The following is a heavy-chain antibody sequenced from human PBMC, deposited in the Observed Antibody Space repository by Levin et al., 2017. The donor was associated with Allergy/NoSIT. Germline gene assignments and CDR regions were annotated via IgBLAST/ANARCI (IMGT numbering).Heavy chain of an antibody. CDR3: ATCGFRSGGSCYRPYDAFDI. CDR2: ISTYNGNT. Sequence: GESLKISCQASSATFTTYGISWVRQAPGQGLEWMGWISTYNGNTNYAQKFQGRVTMTTHTSTSTAYMELRSLTSDDTAVYYCATCGFRSGGSCYRPYDAFDIWGQGTMVTVSS. V-gene: IGHV1-18*01. CDR1: SATFTTYG. D-gene: IGHD2-15*01. J-gene: IGHJ3*02.